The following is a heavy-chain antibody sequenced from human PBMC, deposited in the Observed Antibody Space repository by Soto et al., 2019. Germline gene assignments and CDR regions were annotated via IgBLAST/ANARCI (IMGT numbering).Heavy chain of an antibody. CDR2: ISAYNGNT. V-gene: IGHV1-18*01. CDR1: GYTFTSYD. D-gene: IGHD6-13*01. CDR3: ARDDWAAAGTWSDY. Sequence: ASVKVSCKASGYTFTSYDISWVRQAPGQGLEWMGWISAYNGNTNYAQKLQGRVTMTTDTSTSTAYMELRSLRSDDTAVYYCARDDWAAAGTWSDYWGQGPRDTVSP. J-gene: IGHJ4*02.